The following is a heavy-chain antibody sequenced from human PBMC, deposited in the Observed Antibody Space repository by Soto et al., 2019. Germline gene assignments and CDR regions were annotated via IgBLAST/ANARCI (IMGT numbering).Heavy chain of an antibody. J-gene: IGHJ3*02. CDR2: IYPGDSGT. D-gene: IGHD4-17*01. Sequence: GASLKISCKGSGYSFTSYWNGWVSQMPGKGLEWMGMIYPGDSGTTYTPSFQGQVTISVVKSIPTAYLPSISLQASGTAPSNCPRRLPRGSYGAYGNDASDIWGPGTML. CDR3: PRRLPRGSYGAYGNDASDI. V-gene: IGHV5-51*01. CDR1: GYSFTSYW.